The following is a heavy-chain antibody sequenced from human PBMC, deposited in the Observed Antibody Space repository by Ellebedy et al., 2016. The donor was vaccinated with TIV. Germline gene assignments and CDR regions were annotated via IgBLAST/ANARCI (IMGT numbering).Heavy chain of an antibody. CDR3: ARDGYSSSSFDY. J-gene: IGHJ4*02. CDR1: GFTFTSYG. Sequence: ASVKVSCXASGFTFTSYGISWVRQALGQGLEWMGWISAYNGNTNYAQKLQGRVTMTTDTSTSTAYMELRSLRSDDTAVYYCARDGYSSSSFDYWGQGTLVTVSS. D-gene: IGHD6-6*01. V-gene: IGHV1-18*01. CDR2: ISAYNGNT.